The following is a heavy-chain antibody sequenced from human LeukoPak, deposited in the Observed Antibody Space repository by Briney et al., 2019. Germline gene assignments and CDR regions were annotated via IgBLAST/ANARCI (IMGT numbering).Heavy chain of an antibody. Sequence: GASVKVSCKASGYTFTGYYMHWVRQAPGQGLEWMGWINPNSGGTNYAQKFQGRVTMTRDTSISTAYMELSRLRSDDTAVYYCARGSHRATGTTVDWFDPWGQGTLDTVSS. D-gene: IGHD1-1*01. J-gene: IGHJ5*02. CDR2: INPNSGGT. V-gene: IGHV1-2*02. CDR1: GYTFTGYY. CDR3: ARGSHRATGTTVDWFDP.